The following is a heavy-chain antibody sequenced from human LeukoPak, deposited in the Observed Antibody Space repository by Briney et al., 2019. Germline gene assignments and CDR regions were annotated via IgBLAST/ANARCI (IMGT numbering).Heavy chain of an antibody. CDR2: IPYDGSNK. Sequence: GGSLRLSCAASGFTFSSYGMHWVRQAPGKGLEWVAVIPYDGSNKYYADSVKGRFTISRDNSKNTLYLQMNSLRAEDTAVYYCAKDTDFWSGYYVPSMPDYWGQGTLVTVSS. D-gene: IGHD3-3*01. CDR3: AKDTDFWSGYYVPSMPDY. V-gene: IGHV3-30*18. J-gene: IGHJ4*02. CDR1: GFTFSSYG.